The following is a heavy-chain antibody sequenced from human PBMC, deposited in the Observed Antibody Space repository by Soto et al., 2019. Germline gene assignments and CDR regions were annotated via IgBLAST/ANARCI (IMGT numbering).Heavy chain of an antibody. V-gene: IGHV4-59*01. CDR2: IYYSGST. J-gene: IGHJ5*02. Sequence: SETLSLTCTVSGGSISSYYWSWIRQPPGKGLEWIGYIYYSGSTNYNPSLKSRVTISVDTSKNQFSLKLSSVTAADTAVYYCARSPPYSSSWNNWFDPWGQGTLVTVSS. CDR1: GGSISSYY. CDR3: ARSPPYSSSWNNWFDP. D-gene: IGHD6-13*01.